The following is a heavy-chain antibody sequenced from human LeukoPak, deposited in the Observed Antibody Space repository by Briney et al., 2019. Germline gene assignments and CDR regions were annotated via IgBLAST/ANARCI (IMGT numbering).Heavy chain of an antibody. J-gene: IGHJ3*02. D-gene: IGHD2-2*01. CDR1: GYIFSNFFSSYG. CDR2: ISPYNGKT. V-gene: IGHV1-18*01. CDR3: ASWGIVVVPAVNGAFDI. Sequence: GASVKVSRKASGYIFSNFFSSYGITWVRQAPGQGLEWMGWISPYNGKTKFAQKFQGIVTMTTETSTSTAYMELRRLRSDDTAVYYCASWGIVVVPAVNGAFDIWGQGTMVTVSS.